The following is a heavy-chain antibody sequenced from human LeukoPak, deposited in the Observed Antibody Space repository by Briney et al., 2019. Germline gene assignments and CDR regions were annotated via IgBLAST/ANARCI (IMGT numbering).Heavy chain of an antibody. D-gene: IGHD3-9*01. CDR2: VYYTGNL. J-gene: IGHJ3*02. V-gene: IGHV4-61*05. CDR1: GGSISSSSYY. Sequence: PSETLSLTCTVSGGSISSSSYYWGWIRQPPGKGLEWIGYVYYTGNLNYNPSLERRVSLSIDTSKNQFSLSLSSVTAADTAVYYCARRYFDWLGAFDIWGQGTMVTVSS. CDR3: ARRYFDWLGAFDI.